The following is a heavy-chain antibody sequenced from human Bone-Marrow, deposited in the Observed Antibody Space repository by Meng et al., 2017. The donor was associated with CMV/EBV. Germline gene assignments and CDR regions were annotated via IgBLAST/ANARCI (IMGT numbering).Heavy chain of an antibody. V-gene: IGHV4-31*02. CDR1: GCSISSGGYY. CDR3: ARLPGSSTNWFDP. Sequence: TVSGCSISSGGYYWSWIRQHPGKGLEWIGYIYYSGSTYYNPSLKSRVTISVDTSKNQFSLKLSSVTAADTAVYYCARLPGSSTNWFDPWGQGTLVTVSS. D-gene: IGHD6-13*01. J-gene: IGHJ5*02. CDR2: IYYSGST.